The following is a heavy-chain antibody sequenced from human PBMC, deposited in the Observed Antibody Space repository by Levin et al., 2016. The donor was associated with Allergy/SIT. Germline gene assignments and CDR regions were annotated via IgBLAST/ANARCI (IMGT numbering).Heavy chain of an antibody. CDR1: GFTFSIYS. Sequence: GGSLRLSCAASGFTFSIYSMNWVRQAPGKGLEWISYISSSSSSLYYADSVRGRFSISRDNAENSLYLQIHSLRDDDTAVYYCARGGWEQPIDYWGQGTLVIVSS. CDR3: ARGGWEQPIDY. J-gene: IGHJ4*01. D-gene: IGHD1/OR15-1a*01. CDR2: ISSSSSSL. V-gene: IGHV3-48*02.